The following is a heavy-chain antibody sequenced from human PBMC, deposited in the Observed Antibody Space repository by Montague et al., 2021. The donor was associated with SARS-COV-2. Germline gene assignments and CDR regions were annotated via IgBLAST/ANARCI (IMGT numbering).Heavy chain of an antibody. CDR2: IYYSGST. D-gene: IGHD3-22*01. CDR1: GGSISSGGYY. J-gene: IGHJ3*02. V-gene: IGHV4-31*03. Sequence: TLSLTCTVSGGSISSGGYYWSWIRQHPGKGLEWIGYIYYSGSTYYNPSLKSRVTISVDTSKNQFSLKLSSVTAADTAVYYCARVQGITMIVVVIVAFDIGGRGTTVTVSS. CDR3: ARVQGITMIVVVIVAFDI.